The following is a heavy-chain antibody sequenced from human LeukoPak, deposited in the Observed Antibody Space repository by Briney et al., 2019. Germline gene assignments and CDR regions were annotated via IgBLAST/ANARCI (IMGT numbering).Heavy chain of an antibody. CDR2: ISSSSRYI. J-gene: IGHJ6*02. CDR3: ARKSCSSTSCYLGV. V-gene: IGHV3-21*01. D-gene: IGHD2-2*01. CDR1: GFTFSSYT. Sequence: GGSLRLSCAASGFTFSSYTMKWVRQAPGKGLEWVSSISSSSRYIYYADSVKGRFTISRDNAKNSLYLQMNSLRAEDTAVYYCARKSCSSTSCYLGVWGQGTTVTVSS.